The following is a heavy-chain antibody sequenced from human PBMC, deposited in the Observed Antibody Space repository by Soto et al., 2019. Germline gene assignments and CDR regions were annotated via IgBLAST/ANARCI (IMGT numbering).Heavy chain of an antibody. CDR1: GFIFSSFA. CDR2: ISNNGGST. J-gene: IGHJ4*02. D-gene: IGHD2-2*01. Sequence: PGGSLRLSCAASGFIFSSFAMSWVRQAPGKGLEWVSTISNNGGSTYSADSVKGRFIISRDNSKNTVFLHMDSLTAEDTAVYYCAKDRDYPRDQFHYWGQGTLVTVSS. CDR3: AKDRDYPRDQFHY. V-gene: IGHV3-23*01.